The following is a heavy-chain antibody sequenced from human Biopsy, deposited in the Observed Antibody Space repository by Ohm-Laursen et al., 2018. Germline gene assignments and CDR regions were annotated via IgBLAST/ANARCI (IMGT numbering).Heavy chain of an antibody. CDR2: VYYTGST. J-gene: IGHJ2*01. V-gene: IGHV4-59*01. D-gene: IGHD3-22*01. CDR3: ARDRGYYSDRTVPGYFDL. CDR1: GDSISSYY. Sequence: GTLSLTCSVSGDSISSYYWSWIRQPPGQGLQWIGYVYYTGSTDYNPSLQSRVTISVDTSKNHFSLRLRSVTPADTAIYYCARDRGYYSDRTVPGYFDLWGRGTLVTVSS.